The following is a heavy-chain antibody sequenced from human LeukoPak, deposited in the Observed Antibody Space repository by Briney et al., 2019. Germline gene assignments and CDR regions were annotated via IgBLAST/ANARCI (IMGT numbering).Heavy chain of an antibody. CDR2: IYYSGNT. CDR3: ARTTGYSSGWHARWFDP. D-gene: IGHD6-19*01. CDR1: GGSINNDDYY. V-gene: IGHV4-31*03. Sequence: SQTLSLTCTVSGGSINNDDYYWSWIRQHPERGLEWIGHIYYSGNTYYNPSLKSRVTISVDTSKNQFSLKLSSVTAADTAVYYCARTTGYSSGWHARWFDPWAREPWSPSPQ. J-gene: IGHJ5*02.